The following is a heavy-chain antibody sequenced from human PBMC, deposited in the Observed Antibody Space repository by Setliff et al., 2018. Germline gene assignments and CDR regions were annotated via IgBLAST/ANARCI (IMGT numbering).Heavy chain of an antibody. J-gene: IGHJ4*02. CDR3: ARGGTFRYFDF. CDR2: IYYSGTA. Sequence: SETLSLTCNVSGGSISSGGYYWSWIRQHPGKGLEWIGYIYYSGTANYSPSLRSRLTISVDTSKNQFSLKLRSVTAADTAVYYCARGGTFRYFDFWGQGAPVTVSS. D-gene: IGHD5-12*01. CDR1: GGSISSGGYY. V-gene: IGHV4-61*08.